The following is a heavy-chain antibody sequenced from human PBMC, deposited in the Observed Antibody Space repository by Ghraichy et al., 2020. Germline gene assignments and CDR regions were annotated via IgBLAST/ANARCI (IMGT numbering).Heavy chain of an antibody. CDR3: ARESSLSVPAARFKWFDP. CDR2: IYHSWST. Sequence: SETLSLTCAVSGGSISSSNWWSWVRQPPGKGLEWIGEIYHSWSTNYNPSLKSRVTISVDKSKNQFSLKLSSVTAADTAVYYCARESSLSVPAARFKWFDPWGQGTLVTVSS. J-gene: IGHJ5*02. V-gene: IGHV4-4*02. D-gene: IGHD2-2*01. CDR1: GGSISSSNW.